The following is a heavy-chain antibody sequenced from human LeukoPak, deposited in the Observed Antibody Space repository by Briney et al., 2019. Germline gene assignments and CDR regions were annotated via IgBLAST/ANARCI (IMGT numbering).Heavy chain of an antibody. J-gene: IGHJ5*02. D-gene: IGHD6-13*01. CDR1: GGSISSSSYY. V-gene: IGHV4-39*01. Sequence: SETLSLTCTVSGGSISSSSYYWGWIRQPPGKGLEWIGSIYYSGSTYYNPSLKSRVTVSVDTSKNQFSLKLSSVTAADTAVYYCARRYSSSWYVWFDPWGQGTLVTVSS. CDR2: IYYSGST. CDR3: ARRYSSSWYVWFDP.